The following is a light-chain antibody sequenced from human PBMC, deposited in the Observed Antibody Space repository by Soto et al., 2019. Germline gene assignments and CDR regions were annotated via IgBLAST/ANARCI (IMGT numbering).Light chain of an antibody. Sequence: QSALAQPASVSGSPGQSITISCTGTSSDVGGNKYVSWYQQYPGKVPKVMIYDVSKRSSGVPDRFSGSRSDNTASLTISGLQGEDEADYYCCSYAGSDTWVFGGGTKVTVL. CDR3: CSYAGSDTWV. CDR2: DVS. J-gene: IGLJ3*02. V-gene: IGLV2-11*01. CDR1: SSDVGGNKY.